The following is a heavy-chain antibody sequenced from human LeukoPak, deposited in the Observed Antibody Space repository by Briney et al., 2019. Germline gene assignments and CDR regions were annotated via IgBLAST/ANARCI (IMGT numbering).Heavy chain of an antibody. D-gene: IGHD2-21*02. V-gene: IGHV5-51*01. Sequence: GESLKISCKGSGYSFTNYWIGWVRQMPGKGLEWMGIIYPGDSDTRYSPSFQGQVTISADKSISTAYLQWSSLKASDTAMYYCARRGHIVVVTAIGDAFDIWGQGTMVTVSS. CDR3: ARRGHIVVVTAIGDAFDI. J-gene: IGHJ3*02. CDR2: IYPGDSDT. CDR1: GYSFTNYW.